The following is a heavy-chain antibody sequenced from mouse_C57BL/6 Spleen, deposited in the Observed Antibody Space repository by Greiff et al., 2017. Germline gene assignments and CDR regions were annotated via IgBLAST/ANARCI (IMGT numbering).Heavy chain of an antibody. D-gene: IGHD1-1*01. CDR3: ARSTTVVEGFAY. CDR2: IYPGDGDT. Sequence: VQLVESGAELVKPGASVKISCKASGYAFSSYWMNWVKQRPGKGLEWIGQIYPGDGDTNYNGKFKGKATLTADKSSSTAYMQLSSLTSEDSAVYFCARSTTVVEGFAYWGQGTLVTVSA. J-gene: IGHJ3*01. CDR1: GYAFSSYW. V-gene: IGHV1-80*01.